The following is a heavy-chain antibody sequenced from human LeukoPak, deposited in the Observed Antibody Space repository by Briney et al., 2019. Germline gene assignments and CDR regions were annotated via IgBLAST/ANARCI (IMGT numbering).Heavy chain of an antibody. Sequence: SETLSLTCSVSGGSISSSTYYWGWIRQPPGKGLEWIGSIYYSGTTSYNPSLKSRVTISVDTSKNQFSLRLSSVTAADTAVYYCARGGAARLHFQNWGQGTLVTVSS. CDR3: ARGGAARLHFQN. V-gene: IGHV4-39*01. D-gene: IGHD6-6*01. J-gene: IGHJ1*01. CDR2: IYYSGTT. CDR1: GGSISSSTYY.